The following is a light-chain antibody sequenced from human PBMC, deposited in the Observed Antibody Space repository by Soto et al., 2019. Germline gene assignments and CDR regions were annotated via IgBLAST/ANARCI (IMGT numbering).Light chain of an antibody. V-gene: IGKV3-20*01. J-gene: IGKJ1*01. CDR2: GAS. Sequence: EIVLTQSPGTLSLSPGERATLSCRASQSVTSNYLAWYQQKPGQAPRLLIFGASIRDTGIPDRFSGSGSGTDFTLTISRLESEDFAVYYCQQYGSSPGTFGQGTKVDI. CDR1: QSVTSNY. CDR3: QQYGSSPGT.